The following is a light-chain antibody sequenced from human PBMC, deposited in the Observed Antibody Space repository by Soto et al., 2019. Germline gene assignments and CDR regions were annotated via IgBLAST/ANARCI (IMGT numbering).Light chain of an antibody. CDR3: LQCSHFPWK. J-gene: IGKJ1*01. CDR2: KIS. Sequence: DIVMTQTPLSSPVALGQPASISCRSSQSLVHSNGNTYLTWLQQRPGQPPRVLIYKISNRFSGVPDRFSGNGAGTDFTLEISRVEADDVGVYYCLQCSHFPWKFGQGTNADIK. V-gene: IGKV2-24*01. CDR1: QSLVHSNGNTY.